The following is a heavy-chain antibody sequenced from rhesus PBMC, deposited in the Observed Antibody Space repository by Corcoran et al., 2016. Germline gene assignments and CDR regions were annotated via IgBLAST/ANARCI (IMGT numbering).Heavy chain of an antibody. D-gene: IGHD2-15*01. Sequence: QVQLVQSGAEVKKPGSSVKVSCKASGYTFTDYYMHWVRQAPRQGLEWMGWYNPYNGNTKYAQKCQGRVTMTRDTSTSTAYMELSSLRSEDTAVYYCARGGRVVVLTAYFDYWGQGVLVTVSS. CDR1: GYTFTDYY. J-gene: IGHJ4*01. V-gene: IGHV1S2*01. CDR3: ARGGRVVVLTAYFDY. CDR2: YNPYNGNT.